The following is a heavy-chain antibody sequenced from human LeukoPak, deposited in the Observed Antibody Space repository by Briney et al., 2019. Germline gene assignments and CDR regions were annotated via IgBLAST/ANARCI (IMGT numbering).Heavy chain of an antibody. CDR1: GFTFRSYS. D-gene: IGHD1-26*01. CDR3: ARGVGGSYHFDY. V-gene: IGHV3-48*01. J-gene: IGHJ4*02. CDR2: ISSSTTTI. Sequence: PGGSLRLSCEASGFTFRSYSMNWVRQAPGRGLEWVSYISSSTTTIYYADSMKGRFTISRDNAKNSLYLQMNILRAEDTAVYYCARGVGGSYHFDYWGQGTLVTVSS.